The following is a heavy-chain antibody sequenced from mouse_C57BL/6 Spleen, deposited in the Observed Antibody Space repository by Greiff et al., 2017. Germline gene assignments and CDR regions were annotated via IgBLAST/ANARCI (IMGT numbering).Heavy chain of an antibody. J-gene: IGHJ4*01. CDR3: APFIYYYGSSCVGYAMDY. Sequence: QVQLQQSGPELVKPGASVKISCKASGYAFSSSWMNWVKQRPGKGLEWIGRIYPGDGDTNYNGKFKGKATLTADKSSSTAYMQLSSLTSEDSAVYFCAPFIYYYGSSCVGYAMDYWGQGTSVTVSS. D-gene: IGHD1-1*01. V-gene: IGHV1-82*01. CDR1: GYAFSSSW. CDR2: IYPGDGDT.